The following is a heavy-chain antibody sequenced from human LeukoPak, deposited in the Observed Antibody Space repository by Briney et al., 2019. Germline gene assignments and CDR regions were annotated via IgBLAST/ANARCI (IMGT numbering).Heavy chain of an antibody. J-gene: IGHJ2*01. CDR1: GGSFSGYY. CDR3: AGDRYCSGGSCYFYWYFDL. V-gene: IGHV4-34*01. CDR2: INHSGST. D-gene: IGHD2-15*01. Sequence: TSSETLSLTCAVYGGSFSGYYWSWIRQPPGKGLEWIGEINHSGSTNYNPSLKSRATISVDTSKNQFSLKLSSVTAADTAVYYCAGDRYCSGGSCYFYWYFDLWGRGTLVTVSS.